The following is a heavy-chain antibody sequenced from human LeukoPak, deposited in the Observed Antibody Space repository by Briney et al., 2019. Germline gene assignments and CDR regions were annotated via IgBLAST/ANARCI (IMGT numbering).Heavy chain of an antibody. D-gene: IGHD1-14*01. CDR3: AKTTTPIDAFDI. V-gene: IGHV4-59*01. CDR1: GGSISSYY. Sequence: PSETLSLTCTVSGGSISSYYWSWIRQPPGKGLEWIGYIYYSGSTNYNPSLKSRVTISVDTSKNQFSLKLSSVTAADTAVYYCAKTTTPIDAFDIWGQGTMVTVSS. CDR2: IYYSGST. J-gene: IGHJ3*02.